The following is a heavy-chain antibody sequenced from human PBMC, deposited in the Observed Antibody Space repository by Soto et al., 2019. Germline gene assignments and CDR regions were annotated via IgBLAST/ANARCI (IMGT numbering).Heavy chain of an antibody. D-gene: IGHD3-16*01. Sequence: ASVKVSCKASGYTFQNYHMHWVRQAPGQGLEWMGKIHTSGNTKTYAQRFQGRLAMTRDTSTSTAYMELSSLTSEDTAVYFCARDLWGSWTVDYWGQGTLVTVSS. V-gene: IGHV1-46*02. J-gene: IGHJ4*02. CDR1: GYTFQNYH. CDR2: IHTSGNTK. CDR3: ARDLWGSWTVDY.